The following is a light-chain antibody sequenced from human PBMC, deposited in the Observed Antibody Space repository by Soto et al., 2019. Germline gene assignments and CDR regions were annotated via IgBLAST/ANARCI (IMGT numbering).Light chain of an antibody. V-gene: IGKV3-20*01. Sequence: ETVLTQSPGTLSLSPGEGATLFCRASQTVSSSYLGWYQQKPGQAPRLLIYGTSSRATGIPDRFSGSGSGTDFTLTISRLEPEDFAVYYCQQYGSSPTWTFGQVTKVDIK. CDR3: QQYGSSPTWT. J-gene: IGKJ1*01. CDR1: QTVSSSY. CDR2: GTS.